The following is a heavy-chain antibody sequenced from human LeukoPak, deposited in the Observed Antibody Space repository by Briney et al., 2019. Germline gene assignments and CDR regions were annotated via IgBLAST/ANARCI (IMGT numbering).Heavy chain of an antibody. CDR3: ASSVVTTRRVYYYYMDV. Sequence: SVKVSCKASGGTFSSYAISWVRQAPGQGLEWMGGIIPIFGTANYAQKFQGRVTITTDESTSTAYMELSSLRSEDTAVYYCASSVVTTRRVYYYYMDVWGKGTTVTVSS. D-gene: IGHD4-23*01. V-gene: IGHV1-69*05. J-gene: IGHJ6*03. CDR2: IIPIFGTA. CDR1: GGTFSSYA.